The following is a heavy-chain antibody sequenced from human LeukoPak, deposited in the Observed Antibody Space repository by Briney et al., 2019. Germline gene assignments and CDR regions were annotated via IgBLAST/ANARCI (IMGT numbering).Heavy chain of an antibody. CDR1: GFTFDDYA. Sequence: GGSLRLSCVASGFTFDDYAMHWVRQTPGKGLEWVSGISWNGDSTGYADSVKGRFTISRDNAKNSLYLQMNRLRSEDTALYYCVKDYRLTAFDFWGQGALVSVSS. CDR3: VKDYRLTAFDF. CDR2: ISWNGDST. J-gene: IGHJ4*02. D-gene: IGHD1-14*01. V-gene: IGHV3-9*01.